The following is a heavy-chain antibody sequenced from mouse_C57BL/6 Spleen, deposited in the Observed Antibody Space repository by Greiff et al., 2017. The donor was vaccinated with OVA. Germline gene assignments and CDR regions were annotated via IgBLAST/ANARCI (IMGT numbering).Heavy chain of an antibody. Sequence: EVKLVESGGGLVQPGGSLSLSCAASGFTFTDYYMSWVRQPPGKALEWLGFIRNKANGYTTEYSASVKGRFTISRDNSQSILYLQMNALRAEDSATYYCASHDGYYGGAMDYWGQGTSVTVSS. V-gene: IGHV7-3*01. J-gene: IGHJ4*01. CDR2: IRNKANGYTT. CDR3: ASHDGYYGGAMDY. D-gene: IGHD2-3*01. CDR1: GFTFTDYY.